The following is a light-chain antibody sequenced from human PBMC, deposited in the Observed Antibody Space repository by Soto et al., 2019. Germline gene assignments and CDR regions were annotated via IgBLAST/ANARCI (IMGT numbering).Light chain of an antibody. CDR2: GAS. V-gene: IGKV3-11*01. CDR3: QQYGGSPRT. J-gene: IGKJ1*01. CDR1: QTVSSY. Sequence: IVLTQSPATLSLSPGERATLSCRASQTVSSYLAWYQQKPGQAPRLLIYGASNRATGIPARFSGSGSGTDFTLTISSLEPEDFAVYYCQQYGGSPRTFGQGTKVEVK.